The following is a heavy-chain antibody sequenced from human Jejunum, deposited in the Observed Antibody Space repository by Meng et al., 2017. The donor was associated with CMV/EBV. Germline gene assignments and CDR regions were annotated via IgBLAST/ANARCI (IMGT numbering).Heavy chain of an antibody. CDR3: TRDNLSGSYYFDY. CDR2: IYTSGNT. J-gene: IGHJ4*02. V-gene: IGHV4-4*07. Sequence: QVGLAGSGAGVGKPSETLCLTCPVSGGSNNGYYCSWSRQPGGKGLEWIGRIYTSGNTNYNPSLKSRVTMSVDTSKNQFSLKLSSVTAADTAVYYCTRDNLSGSYYFDYWGQGPLVTVSS. CDR1: GGSNNGYY. D-gene: IGHD1-26*01.